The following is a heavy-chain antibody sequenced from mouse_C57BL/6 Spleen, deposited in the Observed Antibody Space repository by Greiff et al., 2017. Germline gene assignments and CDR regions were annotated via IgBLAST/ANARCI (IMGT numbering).Heavy chain of an antibody. Sequence: QVQLQQSGAELVKPGASVKISCKASGYAFSSYWMNWVKQRPGKGLEWIGQIYPGDGDTNYNGKFKGKATLTADKSSSTAYMQLSSLTSEDSAVYFCARLDYGNSFDYWGQGTTLTVSS. J-gene: IGHJ2*01. D-gene: IGHD2-1*01. CDR2: IYPGDGDT. CDR1: GYAFSSYW. V-gene: IGHV1-80*01. CDR3: ARLDYGNSFDY.